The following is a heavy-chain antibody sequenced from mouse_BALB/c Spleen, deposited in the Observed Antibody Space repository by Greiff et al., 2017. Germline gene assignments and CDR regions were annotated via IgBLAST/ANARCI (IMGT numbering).Heavy chain of an antibody. D-gene: IGHD2-14*01. CDR3: ASPYYRYDEGGYAMDY. V-gene: IGHV3-8*02. J-gene: IGHJ4*01. CDR2: ISYSGST. CDR1: GDSITSGY. Sequence: EVHLVESGPSLVKPSQTLSLTCSVTGDSITSGYWNWIRKFPGNKLEYMGYISYSGSTYYNPSLKSRISITRDTSKNQYYLQLNSVTTEDTATYYCASPYYRYDEGGYAMDYWGQGTSVTVSS.